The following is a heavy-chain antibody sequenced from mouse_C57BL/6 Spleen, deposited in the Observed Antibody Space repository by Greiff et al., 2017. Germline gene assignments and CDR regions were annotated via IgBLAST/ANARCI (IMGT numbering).Heavy chain of an antibody. CDR2: ISSGSSTI. CDR3: ARQTVVATRYAMDY. D-gene: IGHD1-1*01. J-gene: IGHJ4*01. CDR1: GFTFSDYG. Sequence: EVKLVESGGGLVKPGGSLKLSCAASGFTFSDYGMHWVHQAPEKGLEWVAYISSGSSTIYYADTVKGRFTISRDNAKNTLFLQMTSLRSEDTAMYYCARQTVVATRYAMDYWGQGTSVTVSS. V-gene: IGHV5-17*01.